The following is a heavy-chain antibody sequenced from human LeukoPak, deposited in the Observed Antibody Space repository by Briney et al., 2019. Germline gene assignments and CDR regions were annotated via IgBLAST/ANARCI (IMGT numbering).Heavy chain of an antibody. V-gene: IGHV3-53*01. CDR3: AKFAQRYCSGGSCHPFDY. J-gene: IGHJ4*02. Sequence: TGGPLRLSCAASGFTVSSNYMSWVRQAPGKGLEWVSVIYSGGSTYYADSVKGRFTISRDNSKNTLHLQMNSLRAEDTAAYYCAKFAQRYCSGGSCHPFDYWGQGTLVTVSS. CDR1: GFTVSSNY. D-gene: IGHD2-15*01. CDR2: IYSGGST.